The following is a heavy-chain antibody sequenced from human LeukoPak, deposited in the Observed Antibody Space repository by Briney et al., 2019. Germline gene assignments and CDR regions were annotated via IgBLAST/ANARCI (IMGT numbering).Heavy chain of an antibody. J-gene: IGHJ4*02. CDR3: ARDPTYDSSGYGAQYYFDY. D-gene: IGHD3-22*01. Sequence: GGSLRLSCADSGFTFSGYWMYWVRQAPGKGLEWVSRIKTDGSSTMYADSVEGRFTISRDNAKNSLYLQMNSLRAEDTAVYYCARDPTYDSSGYGAQYYFDYWGQGTLVTVSS. CDR1: GFTFSGYW. CDR2: IKTDGSST. V-gene: IGHV3-74*03.